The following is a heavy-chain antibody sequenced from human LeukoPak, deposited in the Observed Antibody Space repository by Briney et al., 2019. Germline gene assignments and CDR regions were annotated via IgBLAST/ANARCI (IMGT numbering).Heavy chain of an antibody. CDR2: INHNGNVN. Sequence: GGSLRLSCAASGFTFSIYSMNWARQAPGKGLEWVASINHNGNVNYYVDSVKGRFTISRDNAKNSLYLQMSNLRAEDTAVYFCARGGGLDVWGQGATVTVSS. CDR1: GFTFSIYS. J-gene: IGHJ6*02. V-gene: IGHV3-7*03. CDR3: ARGGGLDV. D-gene: IGHD3-16*01.